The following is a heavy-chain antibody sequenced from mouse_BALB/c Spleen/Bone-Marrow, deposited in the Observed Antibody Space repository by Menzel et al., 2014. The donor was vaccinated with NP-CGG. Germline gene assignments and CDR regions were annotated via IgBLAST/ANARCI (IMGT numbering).Heavy chain of an antibody. V-gene: IGHV1S135*01. CDR3: ASYGNYGWFAY. CDR2: IDPYNGGT. CDR1: GYAFTSYN. J-gene: IGHJ3*01. D-gene: IGHD2-1*01. Sequence: VQLQQSGPELVKPGASVKVSCKASGYAFTSYNMYWVKQSHGKSLEWIGYIDPYNGGTNYYQKFKGKATLTVDKSSSTAYMHLNSLTSEDSAVYYCASYGNYGWFAYLGQGTLVTVSA.